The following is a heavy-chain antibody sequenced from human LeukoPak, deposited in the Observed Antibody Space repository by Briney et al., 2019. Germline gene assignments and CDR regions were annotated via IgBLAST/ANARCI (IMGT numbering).Heavy chain of an antibody. Sequence: GGSLRLSCAASGFTFSSYWMHWVRQAPGKGLVWLSRIKGYGTITTYADSVQGRLTISRDNAQNTLYLQIDSLRAEDTAVYYCARRESTNNYYYSGMDVWGQGTTATVSS. CDR1: GFTFSSYW. V-gene: IGHV3-74*01. CDR2: IKGYGTIT. CDR3: ARRESTNNYYYSGMDV. D-gene: IGHD1/OR15-1a*01. J-gene: IGHJ6*02.